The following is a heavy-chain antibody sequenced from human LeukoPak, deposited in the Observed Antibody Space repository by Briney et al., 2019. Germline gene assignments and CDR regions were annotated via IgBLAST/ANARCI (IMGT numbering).Heavy chain of an antibody. J-gene: IGHJ4*02. CDR3: ARGVPIYYDFWSGYLRGDFDY. CDR1: GGSFSGYC. V-gene: IGHV4-34*01. CDR2: INHSGST. D-gene: IGHD3-3*01. Sequence: SETLSLTCAVYGGSFSGYCWSWIRQPPGKGLEWIGEINHSGSTNYNPSLKSRVTISVDTSKNQFSLKLSSVTAADTAVYYCARGVPIYYDFWSGYLRGDFDYWGQGTLVTVSS.